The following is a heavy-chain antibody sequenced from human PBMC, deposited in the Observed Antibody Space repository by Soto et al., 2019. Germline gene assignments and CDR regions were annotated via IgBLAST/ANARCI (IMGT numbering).Heavy chain of an antibody. J-gene: IGHJ4*02. Sequence: QVQLVQSGAEVKKPGSSVKVSCKASGGTFSSYAISWVRQAPGQGLEWMGGIIPIFGTANYAQKFQGRVTITADESTSTAYMELSSLRSEDTAVYYCARAKRDYYDSSGYSFLDYWGQGTLVTVSS. D-gene: IGHD3-22*01. CDR3: ARAKRDYYDSSGYSFLDY. V-gene: IGHV1-69*01. CDR1: GGTFSSYA. CDR2: IIPIFGTA.